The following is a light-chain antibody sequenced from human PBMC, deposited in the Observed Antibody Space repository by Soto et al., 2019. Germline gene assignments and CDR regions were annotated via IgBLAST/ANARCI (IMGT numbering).Light chain of an antibody. CDR2: AAS. Sequence: DIQMTQSPSSLSASIGDRITITCRASQSISSHLYWFQQKPGQAPKLLIYAASSLQSGVPSRFSGSGSGTDFTLIISSLQPEDFATYYCKQSYSNSITFGQGTRLEIK. V-gene: IGKV1-39*01. CDR3: KQSYSNSIT. CDR1: QSISSH. J-gene: IGKJ5*01.